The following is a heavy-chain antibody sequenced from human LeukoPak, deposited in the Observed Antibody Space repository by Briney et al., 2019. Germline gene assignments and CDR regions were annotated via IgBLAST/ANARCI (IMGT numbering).Heavy chain of an antibody. CDR1: GFTASYNY. CDR2: VYRGGST. V-gene: IGHV3-53*01. J-gene: IGHJ4*01. D-gene: IGHD1-14*01. Sequence: PGGSLRLSCAPSGFTASYNYMSWVRQAPGKGLEWVSIVYRGGSTYYADSVKGRFTISRDNSKNTLYLEMNSLRAEDTAIYYCARGGYNTSYYFDCWGQGTLVTVS. CDR3: ARGGYNTSYYFDC.